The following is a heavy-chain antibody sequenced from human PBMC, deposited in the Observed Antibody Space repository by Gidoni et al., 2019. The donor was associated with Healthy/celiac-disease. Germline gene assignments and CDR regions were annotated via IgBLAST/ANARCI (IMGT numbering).Heavy chain of an antibody. Sequence: QVQLVESGGGLVKPGGSLRLSCAASGFTFSDDYMSWIRQAPGKGLGWVSYISSSGSTIYYADSVKGRFTISRDNAKNSLYLQMNSLRAEDTAVYYCAPTTYYYDSSGRNWFDPWGQGTLVTVSS. CDR3: APTTYYYDSSGRNWFDP. CDR2: ISSSGSTI. CDR1: GFTFSDDY. D-gene: IGHD3-22*01. J-gene: IGHJ5*02. V-gene: IGHV3-11*01.